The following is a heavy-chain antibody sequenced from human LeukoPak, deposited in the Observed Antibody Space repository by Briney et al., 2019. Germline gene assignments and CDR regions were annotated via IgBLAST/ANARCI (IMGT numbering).Heavy chain of an antibody. J-gene: IGHJ4*02. Sequence: PGGSLRLSCAASGFTFSSYWMHWVRQAPGKGLVWVSRINSDESTTNYADSVKGRFTISRDNAKNTLYLQMNSLRVEDTAVYYCARDGILEWLLGWGQGTLVTVSS. D-gene: IGHD3-3*01. CDR1: GFTFSSYW. CDR3: ARDGILEWLLG. V-gene: IGHV3-74*01. CDR2: INSDESTT.